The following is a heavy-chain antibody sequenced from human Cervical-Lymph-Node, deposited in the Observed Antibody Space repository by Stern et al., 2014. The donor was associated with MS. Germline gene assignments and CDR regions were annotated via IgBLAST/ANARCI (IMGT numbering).Heavy chain of an antibody. CDR2: ISSYNGNT. V-gene: IGHV1-18*01. CDR3: ARERLRDFNDYHFDS. CDR1: GSTFTTPNYG. Sequence: QLVQSGPEVRQPGASVRVSCKASGSTFTTPNYGIAWVREAPGRGLEWMGWISSYNGNTVYAQNLQDRVTMTTDTSASTAYMELRSLRSDDTAFYYCARERLRDFNDYHFDSWGQGTLVTVSS. J-gene: IGHJ4*02. D-gene: IGHD4-11*01.